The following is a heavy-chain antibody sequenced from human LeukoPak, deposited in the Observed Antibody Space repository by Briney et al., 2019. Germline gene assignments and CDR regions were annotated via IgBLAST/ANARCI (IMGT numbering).Heavy chain of an antibody. D-gene: IGHD5-12*01. Sequence: GASVKVSCKASGYTFTSYGISWVRQAPGQGLEWMGWISAYNSNTNYAQKFQGRVTMTTDTSTSTAYMELRSLRSDDTAVYYCARDLKRGYSGYDYFIVANYYYGMDVWGQGTTVTVSS. CDR3: ARDLKRGYSGYDYFIVANYYYGMDV. CDR2: ISAYNSNT. J-gene: IGHJ6*02. V-gene: IGHV1-18*01. CDR1: GYTFTSYG.